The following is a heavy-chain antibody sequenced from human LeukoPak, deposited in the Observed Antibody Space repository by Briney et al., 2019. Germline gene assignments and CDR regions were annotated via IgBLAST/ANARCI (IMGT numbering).Heavy chain of an antibody. CDR3: ATHPNIYSSGWYGMGY. Sequence: ASVKVSCKASGYTFTSYDTNWLRQAPGQGLEWMAWMSPNNGNTGYAQNLQGRVTVTRDTSISTAYMELRNLRSEDTAVYYCATHPNIYSSGWYGMGYWGQGTLVTVSS. D-gene: IGHD6-19*01. CDR1: GYTFTSYD. J-gene: IGHJ4*02. CDR2: MSPNNGNT. V-gene: IGHV1-8*01.